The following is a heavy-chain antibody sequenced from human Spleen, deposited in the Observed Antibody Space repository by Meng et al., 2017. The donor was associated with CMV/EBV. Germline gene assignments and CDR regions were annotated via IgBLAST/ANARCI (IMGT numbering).Heavy chain of an antibody. D-gene: IGHD6-13*01. CDR3: ARRTGSWSPDWFGP. CDR2: INPDSGGT. CDR1: GYTFTDYY. J-gene: IGHJ5*02. Sequence: ASVKVSCKAAGYTFTDYYMHWVRQAPGQGPEWMGWINPDSGGTNYAQKFEGRVTMTRDTSISTAYLELRSLASNDTAVYYCARRTGSWSPDWFGPWGQGTVVTVSS. V-gene: IGHV1-2*02.